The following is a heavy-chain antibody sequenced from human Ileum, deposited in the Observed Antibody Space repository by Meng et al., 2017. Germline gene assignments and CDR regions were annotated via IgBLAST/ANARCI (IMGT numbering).Heavy chain of an antibody. CDR3: AIGWGWTADH. CDR1: GGSITNSY. CDR2: SHKTGGS. D-gene: IGHD3-10*01. Sequence: QVQPQEAGPGLGKPSETLALTCSVSGGSITNSYLIWIRQSPGKGLEWLGNSHKTGGSNDNPSLSSRLTIWMDTSNNQFSLELTSLTAADTALYYCAIGWGWTADHWGQGILVTVSS. V-gene: IGHV4-59*03. J-gene: IGHJ5*02.